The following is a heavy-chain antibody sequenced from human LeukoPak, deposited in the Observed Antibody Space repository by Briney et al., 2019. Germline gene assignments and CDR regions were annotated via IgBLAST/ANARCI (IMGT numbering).Heavy chain of an antibody. CDR2: MNPNSGNT. Sequence: ASVKVSCKASGYTFTSYDINWVRQATGQGLEWMGWMNPNSGNTGYAQKFQGRVTMTMDMSTSTVYMELSSLRSEDTAVYYCARDKINDFWSGYLHYYYYYMDVWGKGTTVTVSS. CDR1: GYTFTSYD. D-gene: IGHD3-3*01. CDR3: ARDKINDFWSGYLHYYYYYMDV. J-gene: IGHJ6*03. V-gene: IGHV1-8*01.